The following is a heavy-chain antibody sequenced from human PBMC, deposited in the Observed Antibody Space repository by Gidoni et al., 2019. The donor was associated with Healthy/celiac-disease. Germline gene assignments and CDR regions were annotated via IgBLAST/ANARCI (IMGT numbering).Heavy chain of an antibody. CDR3: ARDRKGAMLNSFDY. Sequence: QVQLVQSGAEVKKPGASVKVSCKASGYTFTGYYMHWVRQAPGQGLEWMGWINPNSGGTNYARKFQGRVTMTRDTSISTAYMELSRLRSDDTAVYYCARDRKGAMLNSFDYWGQGTLVTVSS. V-gene: IGHV1-2*02. J-gene: IGHJ4*02. CDR2: INPNSGGT. D-gene: IGHD2-2*01. CDR1: GYTFTGYY.